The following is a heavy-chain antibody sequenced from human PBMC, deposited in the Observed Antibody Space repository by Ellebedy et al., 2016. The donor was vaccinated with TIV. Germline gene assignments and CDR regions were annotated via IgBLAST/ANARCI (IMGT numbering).Heavy chain of an antibody. D-gene: IGHD1-26*01. J-gene: IGHJ4*02. CDR1: GYTFTGYY. Sequence: ASVKVSCXASGYTFTGYYMHWVRQAPGQGLEWMGWINPNSGGTNYAQKFQGRVTMTRDTSISTAYMELSRLRSDDTAVYYCAREEISRYSGSQGDYWGQGTLVTVSS. V-gene: IGHV1-2*02. CDR3: AREEISRYSGSQGDY. CDR2: INPNSGGT.